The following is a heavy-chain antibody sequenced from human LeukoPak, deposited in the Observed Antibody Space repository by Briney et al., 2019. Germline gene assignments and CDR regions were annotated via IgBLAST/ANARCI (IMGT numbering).Heavy chain of an antibody. Sequence: SETLSLTCTVSGGSISSYYWSWIRQPPGKGLEWIGYIYTSGSTNYNPSLKSRVTISVDTSKNQFSLKLSSVTAADTAGYYCARRRFLDVWGKGTTVTVSS. CDR2: IYTSGST. CDR1: GGSISSYY. D-gene: IGHD2-21*01. J-gene: IGHJ6*04. V-gene: IGHV4-4*09. CDR3: ARRRFLDV.